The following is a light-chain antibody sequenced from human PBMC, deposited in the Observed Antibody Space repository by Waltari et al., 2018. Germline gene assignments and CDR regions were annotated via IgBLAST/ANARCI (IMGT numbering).Light chain of an antibody. J-gene: IGKJ4*01. CDR2: WAS. CDR1: ESVLYSSNNKNH. CDR3: QQYYSTPLT. Sequence: DIVMTQSPESLAVSLGERVTINCKSSESVLYSSNNKNHLAWYQQKPGPPPKLLLYWASTRESGVPDRFSGSGSETDFTLTVTSLQAEDVAVYYCQQYYSTPLTFGGGTKVEI. V-gene: IGKV4-1*01.